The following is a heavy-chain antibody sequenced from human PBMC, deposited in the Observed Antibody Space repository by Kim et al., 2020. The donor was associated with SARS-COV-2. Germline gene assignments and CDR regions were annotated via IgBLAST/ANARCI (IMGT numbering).Heavy chain of an antibody. CDR1: GGSISSSNW. CDR3: ARGPLRYFDWLLPYDY. D-gene: IGHD3-9*01. J-gene: IGHJ4*02. CDR2: IYHSGST. Sequence: SETLSLTCAVSGGSISSSNWWSWVRQPPGKGLEWIGEIYHSGSTNYNPSLKSRVTISVDKSKNQFSLKLSSVTAADTAVYYCARGPLRYFDWLLPYDYWGQGTLVTVSS. V-gene: IGHV4-4*02.